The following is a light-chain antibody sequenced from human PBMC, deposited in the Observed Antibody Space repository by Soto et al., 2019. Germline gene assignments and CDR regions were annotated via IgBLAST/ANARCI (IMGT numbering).Light chain of an antibody. Sequence: DMEMTQSPSSLSASVGVRVAITCRASQSISNYLNWYQHKPGKVPKLLIYAASSLQSGVPTRFSGSGSGTDFTLTINSLQPEDSATYYCQQSYGTPLTFGGGTKIEIK. CDR3: QQSYGTPLT. J-gene: IGKJ4*01. CDR1: QSISNY. V-gene: IGKV1-39*01. CDR2: AAS.